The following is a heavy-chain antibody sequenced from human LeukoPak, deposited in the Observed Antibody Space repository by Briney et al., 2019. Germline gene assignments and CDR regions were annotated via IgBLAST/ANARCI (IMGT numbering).Heavy chain of an antibody. V-gene: IGHV4-39*01. CDR2: IYYSGST. CDR3: AKHEGSYYDKSGYTFDF. J-gene: IGHJ4*02. CDR1: GGSISSSSYY. D-gene: IGHD3-22*01. Sequence: KPSETLSLTCTVSGGSISSSSYYWGWIRQPPGKGLEWIGSIYYSGSTHYNPSLKSRVTISVDTSKNQFSLKLSSVTAADTAVYYCAKHEGSYYDKSGYTFDFWGQGTLVTVSS.